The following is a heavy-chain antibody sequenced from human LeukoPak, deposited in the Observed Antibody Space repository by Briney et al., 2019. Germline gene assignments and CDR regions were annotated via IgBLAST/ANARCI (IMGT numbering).Heavy chain of an antibody. D-gene: IGHD4-23*01. V-gene: IGHV3-23*01. CDR1: GFTFSAYA. Sequence: PGGSLRLSCAASGFTFSAYAMNWVRQVPGKGLEWVSGISGSGGSTYYADSVKGRFTISRDNSKNTLYLQMKSLRAEDTDTAVYYCAKDTTVVGPYYFDYWGQGTLVTVSS. J-gene: IGHJ4*02. CDR2: ISGSGGST. CDR3: AKDTTVVGPYYFDY.